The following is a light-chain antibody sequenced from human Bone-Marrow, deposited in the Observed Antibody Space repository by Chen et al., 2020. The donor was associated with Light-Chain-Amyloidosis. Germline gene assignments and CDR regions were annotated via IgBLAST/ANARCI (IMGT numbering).Light chain of an antibody. CDR2: EVT. CDR1: SSDVGGDNH. CDR3: RSYTITNNLI. Sequence: QSALTQPPSVSGSPGQSTTIPCTGTSSDVGGDNHVSWYQQHPDKAPKLMIYEVTNRPSWVPDRFSGSKPDNTATLTSSGLQTEDEADYICRSYTITNNLIFGSGTRVTVL. J-gene: IGLJ1*01. V-gene: IGLV2-14*01.